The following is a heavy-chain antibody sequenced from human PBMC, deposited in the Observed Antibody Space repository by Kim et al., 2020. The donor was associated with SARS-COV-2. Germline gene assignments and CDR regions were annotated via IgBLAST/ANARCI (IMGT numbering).Heavy chain of an antibody. CDR1: GFTFSSYG. Sequence: GWSLRLSCAASGFTFSSYGIHWVRQAPGKGLEWVAVISYDGSNKYYPDSVKGRFTISRDNSKNTLYLQMNSLRAEDTAVYYCAKVEYSGYDYPVDYWGQG. CDR3: AKVEYSGYDYPVDY. CDR2: ISYDGSNK. D-gene: IGHD5-12*01. J-gene: IGHJ4*02. V-gene: IGHV3-30*18.